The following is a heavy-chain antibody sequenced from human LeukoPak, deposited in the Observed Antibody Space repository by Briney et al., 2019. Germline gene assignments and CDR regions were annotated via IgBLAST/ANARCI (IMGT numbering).Heavy chain of an antibody. D-gene: IGHD2-15*01. CDR1: GFTFSSYG. V-gene: IGHV3-30*02. J-gene: IGHJ4*02. Sequence: GGSLRLSXAASGFTFSSYGMHWVRQAPGKGLEWVAFIRYDGSNKYYADSVKGRFTISRDNSKNTLYLQMNSLRAEDTAVYYCAKGAAGVAATLGDYWGQGTLVTVSS. CDR3: AKGAAGVAATLGDY. CDR2: IRYDGSNK.